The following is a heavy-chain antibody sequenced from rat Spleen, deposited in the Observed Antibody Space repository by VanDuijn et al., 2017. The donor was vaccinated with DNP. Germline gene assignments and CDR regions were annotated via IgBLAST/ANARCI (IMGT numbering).Heavy chain of an antibody. J-gene: IGHJ2*01. CDR2: VNSAGTT. V-gene: IGHV3-3*01. CDR3: ARQGYDGSYYYGYYFDY. Sequence: EVQLQESGPGLVKPSQSLSLTCSVTGYSITSYHGWNWIRKFPGNKLEWMGYVNSAGTTIYNPSLKSQIAITRHTSKNHFFLQVNSVTTEDTATYYCARQGYDGSYYYGYYFDYWGQGVMVTVSS. D-gene: IGHD1-12*02. CDR1: GYSITSYHG.